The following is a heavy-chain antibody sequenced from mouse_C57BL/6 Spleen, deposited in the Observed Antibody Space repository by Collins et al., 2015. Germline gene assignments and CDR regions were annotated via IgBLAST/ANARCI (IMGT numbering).Heavy chain of an antibody. Sequence: QVQLKQSGAELVRPGASVKLSCKASGYTFTDYYINWVKQRPGQGLEWIARIYPGSGNTYYNEKFKGKATLTAEKSSSTAYMQLRSLTSEDSAVYFCARSPYYGNYGDYWGQGTTLTVSS. D-gene: IGHD2-10*01. CDR2: IYPGSGNT. CDR3: ARSPYYGNYGDY. CDR1: GYTFTDYY. J-gene: IGHJ2*01. V-gene: IGHV1-76*01.